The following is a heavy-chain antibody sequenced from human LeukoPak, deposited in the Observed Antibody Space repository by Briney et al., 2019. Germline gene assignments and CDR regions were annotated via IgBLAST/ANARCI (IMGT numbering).Heavy chain of an antibody. D-gene: IGHD6-19*01. CDR1: GFTFSSYW. CDR2: INSDGSST. CDR3: ARVGPVAGLYYYYYYGMDV. J-gene: IGHJ6*02. V-gene: IGHV3-74*01. Sequence: GGSLRLSCAASGFTFSSYWMHWVRQAPGKGLVWVSRINSDGSSTSYADSVKGRFTISRDNAKNTLYLQMNSLRAEDTAVYYCARVGPVAGLYYYYYYGMDVWGQGTTVTVSS.